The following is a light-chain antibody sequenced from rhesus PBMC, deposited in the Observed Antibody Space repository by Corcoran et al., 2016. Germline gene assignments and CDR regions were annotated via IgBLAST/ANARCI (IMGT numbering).Light chain of an antibody. CDR1: QGITND. CDR3: QHYYNTPFT. J-gene: IGKJ3*01. Sequence: DIQMTQSPSSLSASVGDRVTITCRASQGITNDVAWYQQKPGEAQKPLIYEAANLQARTTSRFSCIGSGTDVTLTISSLQSEDFSIYFCQHYYNTPFTFGPGTKLHIK. CDR2: EAA. V-gene: IGKV1-25*01.